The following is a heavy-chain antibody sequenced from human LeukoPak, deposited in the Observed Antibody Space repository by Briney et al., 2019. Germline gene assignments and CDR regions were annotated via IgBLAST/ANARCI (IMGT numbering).Heavy chain of an antibody. CDR1: GGTFSNYA. CDR2: IIPVFGTA. D-gene: IGHD2-21*01. CDR3: ARDSSEFRSLIPH. J-gene: IGHJ1*01. Sequence: SVKVSCKASGGTFSNYAISWVRQAPGQGLEWMGGIIPVFGTANYAEKFRGRVTITADETTSTAYMELSRLKSEDTAVYYCARDSSEFRSLIPHWGQGTLVTVSS. V-gene: IGHV1-69*13.